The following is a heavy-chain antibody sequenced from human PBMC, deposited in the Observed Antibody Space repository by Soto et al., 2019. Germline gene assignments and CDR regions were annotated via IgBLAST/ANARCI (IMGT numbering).Heavy chain of an antibody. Sequence: QVQLQESGPGLVKPSQTLSLTCTVSGGSISSGGYYWSWIRQHPGKGLEWIGYIYYSGSTYYSPSLESRVTISVDTSKNKFSLKLSSVTAADTAVYYCARDRSSTSYYYYGMDVWGQGTTVTVSS. CDR2: IYYSGST. CDR1: GGSISSGGYY. J-gene: IGHJ6*02. V-gene: IGHV4-31*03. D-gene: IGHD2-2*01. CDR3: ARDRSSTSYYYYGMDV.